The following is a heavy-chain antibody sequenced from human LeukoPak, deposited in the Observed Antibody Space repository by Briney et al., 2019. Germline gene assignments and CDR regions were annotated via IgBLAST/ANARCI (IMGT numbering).Heavy chain of an antibody. CDR2: INSDGSST. CDR1: GFTFSSYW. J-gene: IGHJ6*03. V-gene: IGHV3-74*01. Sequence: GGSLRLSCAASGFTFSSYWMHWVRQAPGKGLVWVSRINSDGSSTSYADSVKGRFTISRDNAKNTLYLQMNSLRAEDTAVYYCARGPYSGSYYVYYYYYMDVWGKGTTVTISS. D-gene: IGHD1-26*01. CDR3: ARGPYSGSYYVYYYYYMDV.